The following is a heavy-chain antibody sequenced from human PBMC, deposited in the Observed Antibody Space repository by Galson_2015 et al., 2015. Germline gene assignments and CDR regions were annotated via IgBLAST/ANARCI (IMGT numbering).Heavy chain of an antibody. J-gene: IGHJ4*02. CDR2: INHSGST. Sequence: ETLSLTCTVSGGSISSSSYYWGWIRQPPGKGLEWIGEINHSGSTNYNPSLKSRVTISVDTSKNQFSLKLSSVTAADTAVYYCARSFAVAGTFGGLFDYWGQGTLVTVSS. CDR3: ARSFAVAGTFGGLFDY. V-gene: IGHV4-39*07. D-gene: IGHD6-19*01. CDR1: GGSISSSSYY.